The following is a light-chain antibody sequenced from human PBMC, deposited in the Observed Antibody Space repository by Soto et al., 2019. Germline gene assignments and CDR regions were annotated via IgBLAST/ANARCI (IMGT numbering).Light chain of an antibody. CDR3: AAWDDSLSALV. J-gene: IGLJ3*02. V-gene: IGLV1-47*01. CDR1: SSNIESNY. Sequence: QSVLTQPPSASGTPGQTVTISCSGSSSNIESNYVYWYQQLPGSAPKLLIYRNDQRPSGVPDRFSGSKSGTSASLAISGLRSEDEADYYCAAWDDSLSALVFGGGTKLTVL. CDR2: RND.